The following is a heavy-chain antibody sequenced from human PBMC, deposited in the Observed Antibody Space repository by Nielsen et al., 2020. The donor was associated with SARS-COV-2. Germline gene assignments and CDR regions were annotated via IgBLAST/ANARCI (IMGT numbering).Heavy chain of an antibody. Sequence: GGSLRLSCAASGFTFSSYGMHWVRQAPGKGLEWVAVISYDGSNKYYADSVKGRFTISRDNSKNTLYLQMNSLRAENTAVYYCAKHRGGGYYYGMDVWGQGTTVTVSS. CDR2: ISYDGSNK. CDR1: GFTFSSYG. J-gene: IGHJ6*02. D-gene: IGHD6-25*01. CDR3: AKHRGGGYYYGMDV. V-gene: IGHV3-30*18.